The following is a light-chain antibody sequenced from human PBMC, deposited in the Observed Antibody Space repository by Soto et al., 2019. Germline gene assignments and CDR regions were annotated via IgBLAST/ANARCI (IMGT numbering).Light chain of an antibody. CDR1: QGISRY. J-gene: IGKJ4*01. Sequence: DIQLTQSPSFLSASVGDRVTITCRASQGISRYLAWYQQKPGKAPKLLIYVASALQSGVAARFSGSGSWTECTLTINSLQPEDFASYYCQHLSGFPLTFGGEPKVEIK. V-gene: IGKV1-9*01. CDR3: QHLSGFPLT. CDR2: VAS.